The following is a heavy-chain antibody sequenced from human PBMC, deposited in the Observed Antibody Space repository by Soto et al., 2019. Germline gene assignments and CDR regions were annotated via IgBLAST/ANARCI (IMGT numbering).Heavy chain of an antibody. CDR2: ISGSGGST. V-gene: IGHV3-23*01. D-gene: IGHD3-10*01. Sequence: EVQLLESGGGLVQPGGSLRLSCAASGFTFSSYAMSWVRQAPGKGLEWVSAISGSGGSTYYADSVKGWFTISRDNSKNTLYLQMNSLRAEDTAVYYCAKHMVRGVIIPYTFDYWGQGTLVTVSS. CDR3: AKHMVRGVIIPYTFDY. CDR1: GFTFSSYA. J-gene: IGHJ4*02.